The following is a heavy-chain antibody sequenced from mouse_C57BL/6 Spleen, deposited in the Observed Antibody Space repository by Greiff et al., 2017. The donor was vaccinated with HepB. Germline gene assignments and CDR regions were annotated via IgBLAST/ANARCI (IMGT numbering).Heavy chain of an antibody. CDR3: ARGGYGNYDYAMDY. D-gene: IGHD2-10*02. J-gene: IGHJ4*01. CDR2: IYPGDGDT. CDR1: GYAFSSSW. Sequence: QVQLKESGPELVKPGASVKISCKASGYAFSSSWMNWVKQRPGKGLEWIGRIYPGDGDTNYNGKFKGKATLTADKSSSTAYMQLSSLTSEDSAVYFCARGGYGNYDYAMDYWGQGTSVTVSS. V-gene: IGHV1-82*01.